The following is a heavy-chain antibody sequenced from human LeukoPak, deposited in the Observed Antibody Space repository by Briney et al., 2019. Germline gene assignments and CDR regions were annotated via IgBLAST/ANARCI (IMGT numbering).Heavy chain of an antibody. J-gene: IGHJ6*02. Sequence: GESLKISCKGSGYSFTSYWIGWVRQMPGKGLEWMGIIYPGDSDTRYSPSFQGRVTISADKSISTAYLQWSSLRASDTAIYYCARRGQEGPAASPYYYYSMDVWGQGTTVTVSS. CDR2: IYPGDSDT. CDR3: ARRGQEGPAASPYYYYSMDV. D-gene: IGHD2-2*01. V-gene: IGHV5-51*01. CDR1: GYSFTSYW.